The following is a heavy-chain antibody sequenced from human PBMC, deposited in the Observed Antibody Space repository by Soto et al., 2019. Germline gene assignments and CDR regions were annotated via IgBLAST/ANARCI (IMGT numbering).Heavy chain of an antibody. V-gene: IGHV4-39*01. CDR3: ARLPSRHLVDY. CDR1: GSSINSSGYY. D-gene: IGHD3-3*02. J-gene: IGHJ4*02. Sequence: KTSETLSLTCTVSGSSINSSGYYWGWIRQPPGKGLEWIGSMFYGVSTYYNPSLESRVTVSVDTSKNQFSLNLRSVTAAGTAVYYCARLPSRHLVDYWGQGTLVTVSS. CDR2: MFYGVST.